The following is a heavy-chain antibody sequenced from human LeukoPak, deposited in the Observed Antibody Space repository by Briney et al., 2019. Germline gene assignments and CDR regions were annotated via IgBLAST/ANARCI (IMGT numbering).Heavy chain of an antibody. D-gene: IGHD7-27*01. CDR1: GGSIGSYY. J-gene: IGHJ4*02. CDR3: ARGFRGDNFDY. CDR2: IYDSGST. V-gene: IGHV4-59*08. Sequence: PSETLSLTCTVSGGSIGSYYWSWIRQPPGKGLEWIGYIYDSGSTNYNPSLKSRVTISVDTSKNQFSLKLSSVTAADTAVYFCARGFRGDNFDYWGQGTLVTVSS.